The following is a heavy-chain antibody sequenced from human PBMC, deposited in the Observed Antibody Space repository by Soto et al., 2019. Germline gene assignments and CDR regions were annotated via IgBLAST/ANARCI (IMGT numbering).Heavy chain of an antibody. CDR3: AKSFQFYDSSAYDY. D-gene: IGHD3-22*01. CDR1: GFTFSTYA. Sequence: VGSLRLSCAASGFTFSTYAMSWVRQAPGKGLEYVSSISGSGGLSYYADSVKGRFSISRDNSKTTLHLQMNSLRAEDTAVYYCAKSFQFYDSSAYDYWGQGTLVTVSS. V-gene: IGHV3-23*01. CDR2: ISGSGGLS. J-gene: IGHJ4*02.